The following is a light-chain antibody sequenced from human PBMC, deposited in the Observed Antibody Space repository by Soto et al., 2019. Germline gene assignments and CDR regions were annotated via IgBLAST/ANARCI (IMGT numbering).Light chain of an antibody. CDR3: CAYAGSGTVV. CDR2: EAT. V-gene: IGLV2-23*01. J-gene: IGLJ3*02. CDR1: SNDVGRYNL. Sequence: QSVLTQPASVSGSPEQSITISCTGTSNDVGRYNLVSWYQHHPGKAPKVMIYEATKRPSGVSNRFSGSKSGNTASLTISGLQTEDEADDYCCAYAGSGTVVFGGGTKLTVL.